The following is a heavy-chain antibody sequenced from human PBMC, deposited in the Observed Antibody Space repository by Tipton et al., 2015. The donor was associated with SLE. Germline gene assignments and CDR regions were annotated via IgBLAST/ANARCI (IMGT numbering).Heavy chain of an antibody. CDR2: IYHTGST. D-gene: IGHD2-15*01. J-gene: IGHJ3*01. V-gene: IGHV4-39*07. Sequence: GLVKPSETLSLTCAVSGDSVSSGNYYWGWIRQPPEKGLEWIASIYHTGSTYYKPSLKSRVSISMDTSKNQFFLRVTSVTAADTAMYYCVKEDCSGGYCWKAYDSWGRGTMVTVSS. CDR3: VKEDCSGGYCWKAYDS. CDR1: GDSVSSGNYY.